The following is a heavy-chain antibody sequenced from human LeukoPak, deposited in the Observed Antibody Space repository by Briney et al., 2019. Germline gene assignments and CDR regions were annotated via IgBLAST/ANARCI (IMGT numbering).Heavy chain of an antibody. Sequence: PGGSLRLSCAASGCTFSSYSMNRVRHAPGEGLVWVSSIISSSSYIYYADSVKGRFTISRDKAKNSLYLQMNSLRAEDTAVYYCARDLYGDYAIDLYYYYYMDVWGKGTTVTVSS. CDR2: IISSSSYI. D-gene: IGHD4-17*01. CDR1: GCTFSSYS. CDR3: ARDLYGDYAIDLYYYYYMDV. J-gene: IGHJ6*03. V-gene: IGHV3-21*01.